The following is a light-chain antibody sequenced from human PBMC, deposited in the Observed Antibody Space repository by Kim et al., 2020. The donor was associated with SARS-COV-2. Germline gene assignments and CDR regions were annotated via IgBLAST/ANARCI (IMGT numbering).Light chain of an antibody. V-gene: IGLV2-14*04. CDR1: RSDVGGYSY. CDR3: SSCTTSSTVI. J-gene: IGLJ2*01. Sequence: GQASTTSCTGTRSDVGGYSYVSYYQQHPGKAPKLMIYDGSSRPSGVSDRFSGSKSGNTASLTISGLQAEDEADYYCSSCTTSSTVIFGGGTKLIVL. CDR2: DGS.